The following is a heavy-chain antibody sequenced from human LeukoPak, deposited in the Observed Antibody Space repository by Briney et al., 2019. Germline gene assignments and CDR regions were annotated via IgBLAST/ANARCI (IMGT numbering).Heavy chain of an antibody. J-gene: IGHJ4*02. CDR2: ISYDGSNK. CDR1: GFTFSSYG. Sequence: PGRSLRLSCAASGFTFSSYGMHWVRQAPGKGLEWVAVISYDGSNKYYADSVKGRFTISRDNSKSTLYLQMNSLRADDTAVYYCARDRDGTGNYPLDYWGQGTLVIVSS. CDR3: ARDRDGTGNYPLDY. D-gene: IGHD3-10*01. V-gene: IGHV3-30*03.